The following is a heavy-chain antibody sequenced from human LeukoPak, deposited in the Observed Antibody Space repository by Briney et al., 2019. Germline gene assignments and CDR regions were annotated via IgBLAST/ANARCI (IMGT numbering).Heavy chain of an antibody. CDR3: AKSTTVTQRGYFDY. Sequence: GGSLRLSCAASGFTFSSYGMHWVRQAPAKGLEWVAIISYDGSNKYYADSVKGQFTISRDNCKNTLYLQMNSLRAEDTAVYYCAKSTTVTQRGYFDYWGQGTLVTVSS. V-gene: IGHV3-30*18. J-gene: IGHJ4*02. D-gene: IGHD4-17*01. CDR1: GFTFSSYG. CDR2: ISYDGSNK.